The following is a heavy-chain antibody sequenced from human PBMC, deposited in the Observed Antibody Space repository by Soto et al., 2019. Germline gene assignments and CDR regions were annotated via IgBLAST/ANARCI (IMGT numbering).Heavy chain of an antibody. Sequence: EVQLVESGGGLVQPGGSLRLSCAASGFTFSIYWMHWVRQAPGKGLVWVSRINGDGGSTSNADPVKGRFTISRDNAKNTLYLEMNSLRAEDTAVYYCARESMWAPDYWGQGTLVAVSS. CDR1: GFTFSIYW. D-gene: IGHD1-26*01. CDR2: INGDGGST. J-gene: IGHJ4*02. CDR3: ARESMWAPDY. V-gene: IGHV3-74*01.